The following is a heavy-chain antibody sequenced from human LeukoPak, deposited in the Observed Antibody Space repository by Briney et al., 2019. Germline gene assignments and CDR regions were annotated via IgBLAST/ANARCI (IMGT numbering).Heavy chain of an antibody. CDR3: ARDVEGGTFDI. V-gene: IGHV3-7*05. Sequence: QPGGSLRLSCAASGFTFSRFWMNWVRQAPERGLEWVANIDQSGGRNNYVDSVKGRFTISRDNAKNSLFLEMSSLRADDTAVYFCARDVEGGTFDIWGQGTTVTVSS. J-gene: IGHJ3*02. CDR2: IDQSGGRN. D-gene: IGHD3-16*01. CDR1: GFTFSRFW.